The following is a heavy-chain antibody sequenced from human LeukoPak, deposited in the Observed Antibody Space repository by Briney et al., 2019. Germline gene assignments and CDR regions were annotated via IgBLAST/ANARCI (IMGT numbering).Heavy chain of an antibody. CDR3: ARGLSSAFDY. Sequence: PSETPSLTCTVSGGSISSYYWSWIRQPPGKGLEWIGYISDSASANYKPSLKSRVTISVDTSKNQFSLRMSSVTAADTAVYYCARGLSSAFDYWGQGTLVTVSS. CDR2: ISDSASA. V-gene: IGHV4-59*01. J-gene: IGHJ4*02. CDR1: GGSISSYY.